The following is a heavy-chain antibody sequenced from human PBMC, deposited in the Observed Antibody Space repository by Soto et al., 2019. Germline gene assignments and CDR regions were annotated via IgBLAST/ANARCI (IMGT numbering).Heavy chain of an antibody. CDR3: ARVGETGTTLGGLNWFEP. CDR2: IYHSGST. V-gene: IGHV4-38-2*01. Sequence: SETLSLTCAVSGYSISSGYYWGWIRQPPGKGLEWIGSIYHSGSTYYNPSLKSRVTISVDTSKNQFSLKLSSVTAADTAVYYCARVGETGTTLGGLNWFEPWGQGTLVTVSS. CDR1: GYSISSGYY. D-gene: IGHD1-7*01. J-gene: IGHJ5*02.